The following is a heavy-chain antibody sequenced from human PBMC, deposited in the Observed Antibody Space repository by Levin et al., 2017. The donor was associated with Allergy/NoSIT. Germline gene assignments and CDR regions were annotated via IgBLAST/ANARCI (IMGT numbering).Heavy chain of an antibody. V-gene: IGHV3-21*01. D-gene: IGHD1-26*01. CDR2: ISSSSSYI. J-gene: IGHJ6*02. CDR1: GFTFSSYS. Sequence: GESLKISCAASGFTFSSYSMNWVRQAPGKGLEWVSSISSSSSYIYYADSVKGRFTISRDNAKNSLYLQMNSLRAEDTAVYYCARDPEPSWELLRDYYYYGMDVWGQGTTVTVSS. CDR3: ARDPEPSWELLRDYYYYGMDV.